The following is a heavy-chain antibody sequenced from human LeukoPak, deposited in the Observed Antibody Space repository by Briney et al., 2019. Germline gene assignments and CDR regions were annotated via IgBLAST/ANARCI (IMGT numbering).Heavy chain of an antibody. CDR2: IYHSGST. Sequence: SETLSLTCTVSGYSISSGYYWGWIRQPPGKGVEWIGSIYHSGSTYYNPSLKSRVTISVDTSKNQFSLKLSPVTAADTAVYYCAREDPGYYYDSSGYWIDYWGQGTLVTVPS. CDR3: AREDPGYYYDSSGYWIDY. J-gene: IGHJ4*02. D-gene: IGHD3-22*01. CDR1: GYSISSGYY. V-gene: IGHV4-38-2*02.